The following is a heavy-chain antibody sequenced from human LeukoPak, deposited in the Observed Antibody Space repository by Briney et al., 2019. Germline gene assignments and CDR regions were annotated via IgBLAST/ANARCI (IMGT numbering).Heavy chain of an antibody. Sequence: ASVKVSCKASGYTFTSYDINWVRQATGQGLEWMGWMNPNSGNTGYAQKFQGRVTMTRNTSISTAYMELSSLRSEDTAVYYCARGNIVVVPAAPGGPYYYYGMDVWGQGTTVTVSS. CDR3: ARGNIVVVPAAPGGPYYYYGMDV. D-gene: IGHD2-2*01. CDR2: MNPNSGNT. J-gene: IGHJ6*02. CDR1: GYTFTSYD. V-gene: IGHV1-8*01.